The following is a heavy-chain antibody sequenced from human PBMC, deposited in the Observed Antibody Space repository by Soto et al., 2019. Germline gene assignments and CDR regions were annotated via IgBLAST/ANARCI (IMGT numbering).Heavy chain of an antibody. CDR1: GFTVSSKG. CDR3: SGEGASGY. CDR2: ISRDGRTK. Sequence: QVQLVESGGGVVQPGRSLRLSCSVSGFTVSSKGMHWVRQAPGKGLEWVAVISRDGRTKFYADSVEGRFTISKDSSRNTLFLEMDSLRRDDTVVYYCSGEGASGYWGQGTLVTVSS. D-gene: IGHD2-21*01. J-gene: IGHJ4*02. V-gene: IGHV3-30*03.